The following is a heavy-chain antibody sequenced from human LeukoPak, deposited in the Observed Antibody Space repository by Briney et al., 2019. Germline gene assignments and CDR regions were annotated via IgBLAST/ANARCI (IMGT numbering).Heavy chain of an antibody. V-gene: IGHV3-23*01. CDR2: ISSSGDRT. CDR1: GFTFSSYA. CDR3: ARHGSSSWHDWFVP. D-gene: IGHD6-13*01. J-gene: IGHJ5*02. Sequence: GGSLRLSCVGSGFTFSSYAMSWVRQAPGKGLDWVSGISSSGDRTYYADSVKGRFTISRDNPKNTVYLQMNSLRAEDTAVYYCARHGSSSWHDWFVPWGQGTLVTVSS.